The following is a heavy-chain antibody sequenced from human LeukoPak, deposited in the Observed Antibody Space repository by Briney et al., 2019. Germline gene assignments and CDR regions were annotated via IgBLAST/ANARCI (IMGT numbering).Heavy chain of an antibody. D-gene: IGHD5-24*01. V-gene: IGHV3-48*03. CDR3: ARTEMSPFYYYGMDV. CDR1: GFTFSNYE. Sequence: GGSLRLSCAASGFTFSNYEMNWVRQAPGKGLEWISFVSSSGGTMYYADSVRGRFTLSRDNAKTSPYLQMNSLRAEDTAVYYCARTEMSPFYYYGMDVWGQGTTVTVSS. CDR2: VSSSGGTM. J-gene: IGHJ6*02.